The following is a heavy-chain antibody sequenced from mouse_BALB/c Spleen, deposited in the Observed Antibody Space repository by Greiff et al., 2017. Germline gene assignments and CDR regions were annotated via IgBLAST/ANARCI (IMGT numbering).Heavy chain of an antibody. Sequence: VQLQQPGAELVKPGASVKLSCKASGYTFTSYWMHWVKQRPGQGLEWIGEINPSNGRTNYNEKFKSKATLTVDKSSSTAYMQLSSLTSEDSAVYYCARRGYGNFDYWGQGTTLTVSS. D-gene: IGHD2-10*02. V-gene: IGHV1S81*02. CDR3: ARRGYGNFDY. CDR1: GYTFTSYW. J-gene: IGHJ2*01. CDR2: INPSNGRT.